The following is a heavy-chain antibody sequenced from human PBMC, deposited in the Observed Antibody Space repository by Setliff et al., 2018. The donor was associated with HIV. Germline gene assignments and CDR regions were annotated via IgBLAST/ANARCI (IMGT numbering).Heavy chain of an antibody. Sequence: GGSLRLSCAASGFTFSSYAMNWVRQAPGKGLEWVSLIYSGAGSTYYSDSVKGRFTISRDNSKDTLYLQLNSLRADDTAMYFCARDLRGSNFGVSEYWGQGTPVTVSS. D-gene: IGHD1-26*01. CDR3: ARDLRGSNFGVSEY. V-gene: IGHV3-23*03. J-gene: IGHJ4*02. CDR2: IYSGAGST. CDR1: GFTFSSYA.